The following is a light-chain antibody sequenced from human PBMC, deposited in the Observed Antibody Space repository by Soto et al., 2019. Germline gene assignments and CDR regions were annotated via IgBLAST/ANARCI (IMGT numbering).Light chain of an antibody. CDR2: GVS. CDR3: QQYHDWPLT. V-gene: IGKV3-15*01. J-gene: IGKJ4*01. Sequence: EIVMTQSPATLSVSPGERVTLSCRASQSLSSDLAWYQQKPGQAPGLLIYGVSTRATGVPTRFSGSASGTEFTLTISSLLSEDFAVYYCQQYHDWPLTFGGGTKVEIK. CDR1: QSLSSD.